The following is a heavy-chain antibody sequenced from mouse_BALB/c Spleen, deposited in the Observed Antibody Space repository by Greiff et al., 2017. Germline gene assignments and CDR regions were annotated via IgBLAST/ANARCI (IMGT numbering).Heavy chain of an antibody. J-gene: IGHJ3*01. CDR1: GYAFTSYN. D-gene: IGHD2-4*01. V-gene: IGHV1S135*01. CDR3: ARGYDCDGAWFAY. Sequence: VQLQQSGPELVKPGASVKVSCKASGYAFTSYNMYWVKQSHGKSLEWIGYIDPYNGGTSYNQKFKGKATLTVDKSSSTAYMHLNSLTSEDSAVYYCARGYDCDGAWFAYWGQGTLVTVSA. CDR2: IDPYNGGT.